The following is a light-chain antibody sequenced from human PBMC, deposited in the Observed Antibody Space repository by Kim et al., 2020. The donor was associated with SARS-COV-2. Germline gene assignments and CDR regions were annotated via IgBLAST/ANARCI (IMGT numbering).Light chain of an antibody. Sequence: SYELTQPPSVSVAPGKTATIACGGEKIGGKSVHWYQRKPGQAPVLVLYYDSDRPSGIPDRFSGSNSGTTATLTISRVEAGDEADYYCQVLDSISDHVVFGGGTQLTVL. V-gene: IGLV3-21*04. CDR1: KIGGKS. J-gene: IGLJ2*01. CDR2: YDS. CDR3: QVLDSISDHVV.